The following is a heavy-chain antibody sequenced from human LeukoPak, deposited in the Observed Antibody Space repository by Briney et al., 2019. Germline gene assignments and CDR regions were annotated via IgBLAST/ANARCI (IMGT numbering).Heavy chain of an antibody. CDR2: INPKSGGT. V-gene: IGHV1-2*04. Sequence: ASVKVSCKASGYTFTDYYIHWVRQVPGQGLEWMGYINPKSGGTKYAQKFQGWVTMTRDPSISTVYMEVSRLISDDTAVYYCARGPSHFYYMDIWGRGTTVIVSS. CDR3: ARGPSHFYYMDI. J-gene: IGHJ6*03. CDR1: GYTFTDYY.